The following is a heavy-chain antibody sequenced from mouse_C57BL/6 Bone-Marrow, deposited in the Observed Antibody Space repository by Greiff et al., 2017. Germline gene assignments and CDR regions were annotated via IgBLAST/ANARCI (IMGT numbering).Heavy chain of an antibody. D-gene: IGHD1-1*01. Sequence: QVQLQQSGPGLVQPSQSLSITCTVSGFSLTSYGVHWVRQSPGKGLEWLGVIWSGGSTDYNAAFISSLSISKDNSKSQVFYKMHSLQADDTAIYYCARDYDGSSASFDYWGQGTTLTVSS. CDR3: ARDYDGSSASFDY. CDR2: IWSGGST. V-gene: IGHV2-2*01. CDR1: GFSLTSYG. J-gene: IGHJ2*01.